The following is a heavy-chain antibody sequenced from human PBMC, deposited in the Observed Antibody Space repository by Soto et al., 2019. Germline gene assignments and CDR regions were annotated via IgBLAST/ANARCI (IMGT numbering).Heavy chain of an antibody. D-gene: IGHD3-22*01. CDR2: IYYSGST. V-gene: IGHV4-31*03. Sequence: PSETLYLTCTVSGGSISSGGYYWSWIRQHPGKGLEWIGYIYYSGSTYYNPSLKSRVTISVDKSKNQFSLKLSSVTAADTAVYYCARDYYDSSGYFFDYWGQGTLVTVSS. CDR3: ARDYYDSSGYFFDY. CDR1: GGSISSGGYY. J-gene: IGHJ4*02.